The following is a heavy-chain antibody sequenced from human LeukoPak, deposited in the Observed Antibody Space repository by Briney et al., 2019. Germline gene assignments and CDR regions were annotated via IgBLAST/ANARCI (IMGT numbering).Heavy chain of an antibody. D-gene: IGHD1-7*01. V-gene: IGHV4-4*09. J-gene: IGHJ4*02. Sequence: SETLSLTCTVSGGSISSYYWSWIRQPPGKGLEWIGYIYTSGSTNYNPSLKNRVTISVDTSKNQFSLKLSSVTAADTAVYYCARQGSTGTTGSAFDYWGQGTLVTVSS. CDR1: GGSISSYY. CDR2: IYTSGST. CDR3: ARQGSTGTTGSAFDY.